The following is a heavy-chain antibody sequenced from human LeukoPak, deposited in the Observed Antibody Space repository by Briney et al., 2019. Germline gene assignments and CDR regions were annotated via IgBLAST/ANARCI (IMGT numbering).Heavy chain of an antibody. Sequence: KTGESLQISCEGSGYIFTSYWIAWVRPLPGKGLEWMGIIYPGDSDPRYSPSFQGQVTISADKSITTAYLQWSSLKASDTAIYYCARHDDSSGYYPRRFDYWGQGTLVTVSS. J-gene: IGHJ4*02. CDR3: ARHDDSSGYYPRRFDY. CDR2: IYPGDSDP. V-gene: IGHV5-51*01. CDR1: GYIFTSYW. D-gene: IGHD3-22*01.